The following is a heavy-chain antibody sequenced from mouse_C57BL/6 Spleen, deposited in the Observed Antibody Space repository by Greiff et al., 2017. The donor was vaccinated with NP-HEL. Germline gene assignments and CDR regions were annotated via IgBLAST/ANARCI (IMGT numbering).Heavy chain of an antibody. D-gene: IGHD2-3*01. J-gene: IGHJ3*01. CDR2: IWNGGGA. CDR1: GFSLTSYA. CDR3: ARIWDRYYASWFAY. V-gene: IGHV2-9-1*01. Sequence: VQLQQSGPGLVAPSQSLSITCTVSGFSLTSYAISWVRQPPGKGLEWLGVIWNGGGANYNSALKSMLSISKDNSKRQVFLKMNSLKSDDTARYYCARIWDRYYASWFAYWGQGTLVTVSA.